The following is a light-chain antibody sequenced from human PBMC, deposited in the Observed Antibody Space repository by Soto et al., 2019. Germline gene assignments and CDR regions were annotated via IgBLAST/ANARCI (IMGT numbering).Light chain of an antibody. J-gene: IGLJ1*01. Sequence: QSALTQPASVSGSPGQSITISCPGTSSDVGGYNFVSWYQQHPGKVPKLMIFDVNRRPSGVSDRFSGSKSGNTASLTISGLQAEDEGDYYCCSYTSSSTHVFGSGTKLTVL. CDR2: DVN. V-gene: IGLV2-14*03. CDR3: CSYTSSSTHV. CDR1: SSDVGGYNF.